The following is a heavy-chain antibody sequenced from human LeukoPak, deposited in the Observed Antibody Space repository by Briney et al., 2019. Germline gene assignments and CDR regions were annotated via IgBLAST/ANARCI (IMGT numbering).Heavy chain of an antibody. J-gene: IGHJ3*02. CDR3: ARGRRYGGNSLAAFDI. D-gene: IGHD4-23*01. V-gene: IGHV3-7*01. CDR2: IKQDGSEK. Sequence: GGSLRLSCAASGLTFSSHWMHWVRQAPGKGLEWVANIKQDGSEKYYVDSVKGRFTISRDNAKNSLYLQMNSLRAEDTAVYYCARGRRYGGNSLAAFDIWGQGTMVTVSS. CDR1: GLTFSSHW.